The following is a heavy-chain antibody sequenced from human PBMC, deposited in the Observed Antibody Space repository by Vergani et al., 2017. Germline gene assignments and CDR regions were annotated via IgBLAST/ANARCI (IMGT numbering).Heavy chain of an antibody. CDR3: ATQQVFCSGGSCYPHRNWFDP. J-gene: IGHJ5*02. D-gene: IGHD2-15*01. V-gene: IGHV5-51*01. CDR1: GYSFTSYW. Sequence: EVQLVQSGAEVKKPGESLKISCKGSGYSFTSYWIGWVRQMPGKGLEWMGIIYPGDSDTRYSPSFQGQVTISADKSISTAYLQWSSLKASDTAMSYCATQQVFCSGGSCYPHRNWFDPWGQGTLVTVSS. CDR2: IYPGDSDT.